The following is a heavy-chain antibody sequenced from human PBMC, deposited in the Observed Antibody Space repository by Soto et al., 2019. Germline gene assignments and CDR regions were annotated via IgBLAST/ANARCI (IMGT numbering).Heavy chain of an antibody. D-gene: IGHD6-19*01. CDR1: GFSLSTRGVG. J-gene: IGHJ6*02. V-gene: IGHV2-5*02. Sequence: QITLKESGPTLVKPTQTLTLTCTFSGFSLSTRGVGVAWIRQPPGKAMEWLALIYWDDDKRYSPSLKSRLTITKDTSKHQLVLTMTNRDPVDTGTYDCAHDSTDWYGRDVWGQGTTVTVSS. CDR3: AHDSTDWYGRDV. CDR2: IYWDDDK.